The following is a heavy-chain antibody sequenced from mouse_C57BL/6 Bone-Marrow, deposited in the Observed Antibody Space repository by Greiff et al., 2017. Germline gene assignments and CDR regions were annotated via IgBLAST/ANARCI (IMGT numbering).Heavy chain of an antibody. J-gene: IGHJ1*03. D-gene: IGHD1-1*01. CDR3: ALLCFDV. Sequence: QVQLQQSGPELVKPGASVKISCKASGYAFSSSWMNWVKQRAGKGLEWLGRIYTGDGDTKYNGKFKGKATLTADKSSSTAYMQLSSLTSEDSAVYFCALLCFDVWGTGTTVTVSS. CDR1: GYAFSSSW. V-gene: IGHV1-82*01. CDR2: IYTGDGDT.